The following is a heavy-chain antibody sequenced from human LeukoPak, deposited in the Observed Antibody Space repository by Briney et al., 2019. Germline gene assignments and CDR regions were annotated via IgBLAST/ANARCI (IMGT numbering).Heavy chain of an antibody. J-gene: IGHJ4*02. CDR3: ARDRSVVGATRKGIFDY. CDR1: GFTFSSYG. D-gene: IGHD1-26*01. CDR2: ISYDGSNK. V-gene: IGHV3-30*03. Sequence: QPGRSLRLSCAASGFTFSSYGMHWVRQAPGKGLEWVAVISYDGSNKYYADSVKGRFTISRDNSKNTLYLQMNGLRAEDTAVYYCARDRSVVGATRKGIFDYWGQGTLVTVSS.